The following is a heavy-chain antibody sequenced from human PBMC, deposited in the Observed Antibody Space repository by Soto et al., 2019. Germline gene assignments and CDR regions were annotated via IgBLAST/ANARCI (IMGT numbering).Heavy chain of an antibody. V-gene: IGHV2-5*02. Sequence: QITLKESGPTLVKPTQTLTLTCTFSGFSLSTSGVGVGWIRQPPGKALEWLALIYWDDDKRYSPSLKSRLTITKDTSKNPVVLTMTNMDPVDTATYYCANDRWSGWYFDYWGQGTLVTVSS. CDR3: ANDRWSGWYFDY. J-gene: IGHJ4*02. CDR2: IYWDDDK. CDR1: GFSLSTSGVG. D-gene: IGHD6-19*01.